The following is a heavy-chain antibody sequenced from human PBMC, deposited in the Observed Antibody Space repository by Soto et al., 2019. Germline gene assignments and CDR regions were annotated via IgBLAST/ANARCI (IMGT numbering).Heavy chain of an antibody. D-gene: IGHD1-26*01. CDR3: ARGLDEKWALKGYYYGMDV. CDR1: GGSISSSNW. Sequence: PSETLSLTCAVSGGSISSSNWWSWVRQPPGKGLEWIGEIYHSGSTNYNPSLKSRVTISVDKSKNQFSLKLSSVTAADTAVYYCARGLDEKWALKGYYYGMDVWGQGTRVTVSS. V-gene: IGHV4-4*02. J-gene: IGHJ6*02. CDR2: IYHSGST.